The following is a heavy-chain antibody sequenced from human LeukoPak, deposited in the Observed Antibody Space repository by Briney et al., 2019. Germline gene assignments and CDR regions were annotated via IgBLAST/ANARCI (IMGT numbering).Heavy chain of an antibody. J-gene: IGHJ4*03. Sequence: SETLSLTCAVYGGSFSSYYWSWIRQSPGKGLEWLAEINHRGDTNYNPSVKSRVTISVDTSKNQFSLKVTSLTAADTAVYYCARGPTIGETGYFDYWGQGTLVTVSS. D-gene: IGHD1-1*01. CDR1: GGSFSSYY. CDR2: INHRGDT. V-gene: IGHV4-34*01. CDR3: ARGPTIGETGYFDY.